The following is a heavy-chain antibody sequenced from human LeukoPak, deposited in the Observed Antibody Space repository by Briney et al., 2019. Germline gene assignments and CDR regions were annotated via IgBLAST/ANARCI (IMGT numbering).Heavy chain of an antibody. J-gene: IGHJ5*02. CDR2: ISAYNGNT. CDR1: GYTFTSYG. CDR3: ARCPLKITMVRGVIKNWFDP. D-gene: IGHD3-10*01. V-gene: IGHV1-18*01. Sequence: ASVKVSCKASGYTFTSYGISWVRQAPGQGLEWMGWISAYNGNTNYAQKFQGRVTMTRDTSISTAYMELSRLRSDDTAVYYCARCPLKITMVRGVIKNWFDPWGQGTLVTVSS.